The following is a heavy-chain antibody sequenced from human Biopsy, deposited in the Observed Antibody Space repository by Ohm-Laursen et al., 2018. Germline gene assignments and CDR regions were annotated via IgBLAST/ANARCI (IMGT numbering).Heavy chain of an antibody. CDR2: IFYRGST. CDR3: ARDYDTSGYYYVS. J-gene: IGHJ5*02. CDR1: GGSISNNNYY. V-gene: IGHV4-39*01. D-gene: IGHD3-22*01. Sequence: SETLSLTCAVSGGSISNNNYYWGWIRQPPGKGLEWIGSIFYRGSTHYKPSLKSRVNISEGTSKNQFSLKLNSVTAADTAVYYCARDYDTSGYYYVSWGQGTLVTVSS.